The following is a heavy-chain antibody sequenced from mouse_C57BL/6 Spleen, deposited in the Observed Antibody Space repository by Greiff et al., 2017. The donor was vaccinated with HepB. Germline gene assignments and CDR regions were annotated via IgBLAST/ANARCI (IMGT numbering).Heavy chain of an antibody. J-gene: IGHJ1*03. Sequence: EVKVVESGEGLVKPGGSLKLSCAASGFTFSSYAMSWVRQTPEKRLEWVAYISSGGDYIYYAETVKGRFTISRDNARNTLYLQRSSLKSEDTAMYYCTRAPRLYGSSSGYFDVWGTGTTVTVSS. D-gene: IGHD1-1*01. CDR2: ISSGGDYI. V-gene: IGHV5-9-1*02. CDR3: TRAPRLYGSSSGYFDV. CDR1: GFTFSSYA.